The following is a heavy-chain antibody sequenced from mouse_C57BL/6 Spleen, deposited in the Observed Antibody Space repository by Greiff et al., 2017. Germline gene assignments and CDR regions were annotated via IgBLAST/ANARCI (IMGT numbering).Heavy chain of an antibody. J-gene: IGHJ3*01. CDR2: IYPGSGNT. D-gene: IGHD1-1*01. CDR1: GYTFTDYY. V-gene: IGHV1-76*01. CDR3: ARGATVVPFAC. Sequence: QVQLQQSGAELVRPGASVKLSCKASGYTFTDYYINWVKQRPGQGLEWIARIYPGSGNTYYNEKFKGKATLTAEKSSSTAYMQLSSLTSEDSAVYCCARGATVVPFACWGQGTLVTVSA.